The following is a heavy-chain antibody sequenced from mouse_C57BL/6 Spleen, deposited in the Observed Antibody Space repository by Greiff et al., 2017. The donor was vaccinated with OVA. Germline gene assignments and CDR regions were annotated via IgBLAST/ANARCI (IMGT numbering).Heavy chain of an antibody. D-gene: IGHD3-2*02. CDR2: IDPENGDT. CDR1: GFNIKDDY. CDR3: TTGSGYPY. J-gene: IGHJ2*01. Sequence: VQLQQSGAELVRPGASVKLSCTASGFNIKDDYMHWVKQRPEQGLEWIGWIDPENGDTKYASKFQGKATITADTSSNTAYLQLSSLTSEDTAVYYCTTGSGYPYWGQGTTLTVSS. V-gene: IGHV14-4*01.